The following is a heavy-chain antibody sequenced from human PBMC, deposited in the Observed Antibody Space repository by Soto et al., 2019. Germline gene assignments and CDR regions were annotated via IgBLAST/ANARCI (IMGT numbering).Heavy chain of an antibody. V-gene: IGHV3-74*01. CDR1: GFTFSSYW. CDR2: INSDGSST. D-gene: IGHD2-21*01. J-gene: IGHJ4*02. CDR3: AKGRDSGLYYFDY. Sequence: GGSLRLSCAASGFTFSSYWMHWVRQAPGKGLVWVSRINSDGSSTSYADSVKGRFTISRDNAKNTLYLQMNSLRAEDTAVYYCAKGRDSGLYYFDYWDQGTLVTVSS.